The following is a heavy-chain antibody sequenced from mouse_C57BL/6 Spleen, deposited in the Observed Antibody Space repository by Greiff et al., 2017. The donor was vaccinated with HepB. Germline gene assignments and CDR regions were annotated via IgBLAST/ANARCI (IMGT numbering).Heavy chain of an antibody. V-gene: IGHV1-18*01. CDR3: ARYNYDGTWFAY. Sequence: VQLQQSGPELVKPGASVKIPCKASGYTFTDYNMDWVKQSHGQSLEWIGDINPNNGGTIYNQKFKGKATLTVDKSSSTAYMELRSLTSEDAAVYYCARYNYDGTWFAYWGKGTMVTVSA. J-gene: IGHJ3*01. CDR2: INPNNGGT. CDR1: GYTFTDYN. D-gene: IGHD2-12*01.